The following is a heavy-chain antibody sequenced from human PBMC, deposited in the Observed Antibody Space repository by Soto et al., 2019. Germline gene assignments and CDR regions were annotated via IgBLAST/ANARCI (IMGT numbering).Heavy chain of an antibody. CDR1: WVKFINHR. Sequence: VSLRLPWSAAWVKFINHRRSCVLQATKKGLEWVAAISGAGVSTYYADSVRGRFTISRENSKNTLYLQMSSLRAEETALFYCAKDHLTSGGTFWFDPWGQGTLVTVSS. D-gene: IGHD6-13*01. CDR3: AKDHLTSGGTFWFDP. J-gene: IGHJ5*02. V-gene: IGHV3-23*01. CDR2: ISGAGVST.